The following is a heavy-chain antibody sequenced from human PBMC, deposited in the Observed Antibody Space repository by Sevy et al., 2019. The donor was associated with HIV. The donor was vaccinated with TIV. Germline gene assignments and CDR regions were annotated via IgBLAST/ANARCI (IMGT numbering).Heavy chain of an antibody. Sequence: ASVKVSCKASGDTFTNNYIHWVRQAPGQGLEWMGMVDPSAGNTTYAQKFQGRVTMTRDTSTSILSMDLSSLRSEDTAVYYCVRADPDQHFDSWGQGTLVTVSS. J-gene: IGHJ4*02. CDR2: VDPSAGNT. CDR1: GDTFTNNY. V-gene: IGHV1-46*01. CDR3: VRADPDQHFDS.